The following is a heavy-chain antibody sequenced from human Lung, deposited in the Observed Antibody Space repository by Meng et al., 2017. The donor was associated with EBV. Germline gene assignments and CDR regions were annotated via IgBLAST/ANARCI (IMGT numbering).Heavy chain of an antibody. V-gene: IGHV1-69*08. Sequence: QVQVVQSGGEVKKPGSSVKVPGKASGGTFSSYTISWVRQAPGQGLEWMGRIIPILGIANYAQKFQGRVTITADKSTSTAYMELSSLRSEDTAVYYCARDEGGWLTAPDYWGQGTLVTVSS. CDR2: IIPILGIA. CDR1: GGTFSSYT. D-gene: IGHD5-24*01. CDR3: ARDEGGWLTAPDY. J-gene: IGHJ4*02.